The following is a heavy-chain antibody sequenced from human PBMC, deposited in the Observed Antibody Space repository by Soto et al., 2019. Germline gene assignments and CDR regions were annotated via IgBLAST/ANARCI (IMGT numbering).Heavy chain of an antibody. V-gene: IGHV4-4*02. J-gene: IGHJ4*02. D-gene: IGHD3-10*01. CDR3: ARESYYGSGATVVGY. CDR1: GDTVSSTRW. Sequence: SETLSLTCTVSGDTVSSTRWWSWVRLSPGRGLEWIGDIYHLGTTNYNPSLKRRVSISLDKSKNQFSLKLTSVTAADTAVYYCARESYYGSGATVVGYWGLGTLVTVSS. CDR2: IYHLGTT.